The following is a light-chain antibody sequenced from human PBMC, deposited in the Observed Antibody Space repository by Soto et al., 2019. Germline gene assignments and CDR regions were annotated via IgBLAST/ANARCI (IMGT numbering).Light chain of an antibody. Sequence: QSALTQPASVSGSPGQSSTISCTGTSSDVGGYNYVSWYQQHPDKAPKLMIYEVSNRPSGVSNRFSGSKSGNTASLTISGLQAEDEGDYYCSSYTSSSTYVVFGGGTKLTVL. CDR3: SSYTSSSTYVV. CDR1: SSDVGGYNY. J-gene: IGLJ2*01. CDR2: EVS. V-gene: IGLV2-14*01.